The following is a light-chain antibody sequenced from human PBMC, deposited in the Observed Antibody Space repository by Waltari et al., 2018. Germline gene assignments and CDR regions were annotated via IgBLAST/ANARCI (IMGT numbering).Light chain of an antibody. CDR3: SSYTSSTSVI. CDR2: DVN. CDR1: SNDVGGYKY. Sequence: QSALTQPASVSGSPGQSITISCTGTSNDVGGYKYVSWYQQHPGKAPKVLIYDVNNGPSGVSNRFSGSKSGNTASLTISGLQAEDEADYFCSSYTSSTSVIFGGGTKVTVL. J-gene: IGLJ2*01. V-gene: IGLV2-14*03.